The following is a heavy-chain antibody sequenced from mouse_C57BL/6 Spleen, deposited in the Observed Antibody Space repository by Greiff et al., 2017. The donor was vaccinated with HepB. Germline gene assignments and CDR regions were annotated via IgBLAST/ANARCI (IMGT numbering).Heavy chain of an antibody. J-gene: IGHJ4*01. Sequence: QVQLQQPGAELVKPGASVKLSCKASGYTFTSYWMQWVKQRPGQGLEWIGEIDPSDSYTNYNLKFKGKATLTVDTSSSTAYMQLSSLTSEDSAVYYCARYGDAMDYWGQGTSVTVSS. D-gene: IGHD1-1*01. V-gene: IGHV1-50*01. CDR2: IDPSDSYT. CDR1: GYTFTSYW. CDR3: ARYGDAMDY.